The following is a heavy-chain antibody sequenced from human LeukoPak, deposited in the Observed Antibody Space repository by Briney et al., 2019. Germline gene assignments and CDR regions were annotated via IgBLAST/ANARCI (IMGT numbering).Heavy chain of an antibody. CDR1: GFTFSSYS. J-gene: IGHJ6*03. CDR2: ISSSSSYI. V-gene: IGHV3-21*01. CDR3: ARSQWPKGDYYYYYMDV. Sequence: GGSLRLSXAASGFTFSSYSMNWVRQAPGKGLEWVSSISSSSSYIYYADSVKGRFTISRDNAKNSLYLQMNSLRAEDTAVYYCARSQWPKGDYYYYYMDVWGKGTTVTVSS. D-gene: IGHD6-19*01.